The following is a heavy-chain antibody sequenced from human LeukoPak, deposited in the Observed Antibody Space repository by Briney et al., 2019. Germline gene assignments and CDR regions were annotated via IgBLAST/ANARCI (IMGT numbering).Heavy chain of an antibody. J-gene: IGHJ4*02. CDR3: AKDLGAVASLPIDY. D-gene: IGHD6-19*01. CDR1: GFTFSSYG. V-gene: IGHV3-30*18. CDR2: ISYDGSNK. Sequence: PGGSLRLSCAASGFTFSSYGMHWVRQAPGKGLEWVAVISYDGSNKYYADSVKGRFTISRDNSKNTLYLQMNSPRAEDTAVYYCAKDLGAVASLPIDYWGQGTLVTVSS.